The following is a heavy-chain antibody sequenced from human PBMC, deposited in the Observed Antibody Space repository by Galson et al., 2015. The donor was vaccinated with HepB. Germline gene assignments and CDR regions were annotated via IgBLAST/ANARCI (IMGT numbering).Heavy chain of an antibody. CDR1: GGSFSGYY. CDR2: INHSGST. J-gene: IGHJ6*02. D-gene: IGHD3-3*01. CDR3: ARFLKGSVRPRYGMDV. V-gene: IGHV4-34*01. Sequence: SETLSLTCAVYGGSFSGYYWSWIRQPPGKGLEWIGEINHSGSTNYNPSLKSRVTISVDTSKNQFSLKLSSVTAADTAVYYCARFLKGSVRPRYGMDVWGQGTTVTVSS.